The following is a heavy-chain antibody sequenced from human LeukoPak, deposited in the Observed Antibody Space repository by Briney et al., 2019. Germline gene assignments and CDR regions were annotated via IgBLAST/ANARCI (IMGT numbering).Heavy chain of an antibody. Sequence: PRGSLRLSCAASGFTFSTYWMSWVRQAPGKGLEWVANIRQDGSAKYYLDSVKGRFTISRDNAKNSLYQQMNSLRAEDTAVYSCTRDRQGPKLYEMHVWGQGTTVTVSS. D-gene: IGHD3-10*01. CDR1: GFTFSTYW. J-gene: IGHJ6*02. V-gene: IGHV3-7*01. CDR3: TRDRQGPKLYEMHV. CDR2: IRQDGSAK.